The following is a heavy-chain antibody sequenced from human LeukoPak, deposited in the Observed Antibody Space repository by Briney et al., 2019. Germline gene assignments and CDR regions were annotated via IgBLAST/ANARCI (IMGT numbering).Heavy chain of an antibody. CDR2: ISGSGGST. CDR3: AKSQLDPFYFDY. J-gene: IGHJ4*02. CDR1: GFTFSSYD. D-gene: IGHD6-13*01. V-gene: IGHV3-23*01. Sequence: GGSLRLSCAASGFTFSSYDMSWVRQAPGKGLEWVSAISGSGGSTYYADSVKGRFTISRDNSKNTLYLQMNSLRAEDTAVYYCAKSQLDPFYFDYWGQGTLVTVSS.